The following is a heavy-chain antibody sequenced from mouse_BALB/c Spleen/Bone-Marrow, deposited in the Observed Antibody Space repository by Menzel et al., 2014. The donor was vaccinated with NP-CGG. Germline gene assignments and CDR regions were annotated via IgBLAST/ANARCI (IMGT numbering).Heavy chain of an antibody. D-gene: IGHD3-3*01. J-gene: IGHJ3*01. CDR1: GFNITDTY. CDR2: IYPANGNS. Sequence: EVQLQQSGAELVKPGASVKLSCTASGFNITDTYMHWAKQRPEQGLERIGRIYPANGNSKYDPDFQGQATITTAPSPNTACLQLSNLATGDTAVFYWAGDGAYWGQGTLVTVSA. V-gene: IGHV14-3*02. CDR3: AGDGAY.